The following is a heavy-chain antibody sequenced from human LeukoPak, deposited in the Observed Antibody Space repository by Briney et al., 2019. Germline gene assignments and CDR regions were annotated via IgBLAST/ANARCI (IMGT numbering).Heavy chain of an antibody. CDR1: GGSISSGSYY. Sequence: PSETLSLTCTVSGGSISSGSYYWSWIRQPAGKGLEWIGRIYTSGSTNYNPSLKSRVTISLDTSKNQFSLKLSSVTAADTAVYYCAREGSDVVPFDYWGQGTLVTVSS. V-gene: IGHV4-61*02. CDR2: IYTSGST. J-gene: IGHJ4*02. D-gene: IGHD2-15*01. CDR3: AREGSDVVPFDY.